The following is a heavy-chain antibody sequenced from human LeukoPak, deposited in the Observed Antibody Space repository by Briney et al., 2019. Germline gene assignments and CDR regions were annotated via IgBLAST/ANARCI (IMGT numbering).Heavy chain of an antibody. V-gene: IGHV4-34*01. Sequence: SETLPLTCAVYGGSFSGYYWSWIRQPPGKGLEWIGEINHSGSTNYNPSLKSRVTISVDTSKNQFSLKLSSVTAADTAVYYCARGVNYDYVWGSYRIFDYWGQGTLVTVSS. J-gene: IGHJ4*02. D-gene: IGHD3-16*02. CDR3: ARGVNYDYVWGSYRIFDY. CDR1: GGSFSGYY. CDR2: INHSGST.